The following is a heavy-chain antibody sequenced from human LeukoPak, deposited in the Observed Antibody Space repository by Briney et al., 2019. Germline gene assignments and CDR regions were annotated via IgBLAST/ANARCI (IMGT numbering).Heavy chain of an antibody. J-gene: IGHJ4*02. D-gene: IGHD1/OR15-1a*01. CDR3: AKDSPSRTATTEVPVDY. CDR1: GFSFRDYT. CDR2: ISSSSSYI. V-gene: IGHV3-21*01. Sequence: GGFLRLSCAASGFSFRDYTMSWVRQAPGKGLEWVASISSSSSYIYFANSVRGRFSISRDNAKNSLYLQMNSLRAEDTAVYYCAKDSPSRTATTEVPVDYWGQGTLVTVSS.